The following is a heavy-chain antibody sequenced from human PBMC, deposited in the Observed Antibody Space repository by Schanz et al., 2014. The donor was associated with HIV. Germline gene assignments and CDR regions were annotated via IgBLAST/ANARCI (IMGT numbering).Heavy chain of an antibody. CDR3: ARDGTELGYNWFDP. J-gene: IGHJ5*02. V-gene: IGHV1-69*06. Sequence: QVQLVQSGTEVKKPGSSVKVSCKASGGTFSSYAISWVRQAPGQGLEWMGGIIPIFGTANSAQRFQGRVTITADKSTSTAYMELSSLRSEDTAVYYCARDGTELGYNWFDPWGQGTLVTVSS. CDR2: IIPIFGTA. CDR1: GGTFSSYA. D-gene: IGHD7-27*01.